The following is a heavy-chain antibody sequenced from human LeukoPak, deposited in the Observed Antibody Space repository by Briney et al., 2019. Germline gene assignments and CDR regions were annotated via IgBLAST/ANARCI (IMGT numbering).Heavy chain of an antibody. V-gene: IGHV1-2*02. CDR1: GYTFTGYY. D-gene: IGHD4-17*01. CDR2: INLNSGGT. CDR3: ARDADYGDDGYFQH. J-gene: IGHJ1*01. Sequence: ASVKVSCKASGYTFTGYYMHWVRQAPGQGLEWMGWINLNSGGTNYAQKFQGRVPMTRDTSISTGYMELSRLRSDDTAVYYCARDADYGDDGYFQHWGQGTLVTVSS.